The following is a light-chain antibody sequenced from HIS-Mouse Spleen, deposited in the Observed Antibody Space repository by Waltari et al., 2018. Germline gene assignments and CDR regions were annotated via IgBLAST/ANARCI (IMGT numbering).Light chain of an antibody. CDR3: QQYGSSPT. J-gene: IGKJ1*01. Sequence: EIVLTQSPGTLSLSPGERATLSCRASQSVSSSYLAWYQQKPGQAPRLLIDGASSRATGIPDRFSGSGSGIDFTLTISRLEPEDFAVYYCQQYGSSPTFGQGTKVEIK. CDR1: QSVSSSY. V-gene: IGKV3-20*01. CDR2: GAS.